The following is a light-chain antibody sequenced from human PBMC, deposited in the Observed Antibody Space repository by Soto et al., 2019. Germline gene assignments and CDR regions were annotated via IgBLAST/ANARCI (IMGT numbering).Light chain of an antibody. CDR3: QQYGGSPPFT. J-gene: IGKJ3*01. V-gene: IGKV3-20*01. CDR1: QSVSNSY. CDR2: GAS. Sequence: EIVLTQSPGTLSLSPGERATLSCRASQSVSNSYLAWYQQKPGQAPTLLIYGASSRATGIPDRFSGSGSGTDFTLTISRLEPEDFAVYYCQQYGGSPPFTFGPGTKVDIK.